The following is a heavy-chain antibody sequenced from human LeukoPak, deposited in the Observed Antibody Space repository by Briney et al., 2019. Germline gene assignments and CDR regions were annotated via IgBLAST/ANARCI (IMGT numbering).Heavy chain of an antibody. J-gene: IGHJ4*02. CDR3: ASRNYYDSSGYYY. V-gene: IGHV3-13*01. Sequence: GGSLRLSCAASGFTFSSYDMHWVRQATGKGLEWVSAIGTAGDTYYPGSVKGRFTISRENAKNSLYLQMNSLRAGDTAVYYCASRNYYDSSGYYYWGQGTLVTVSS. CDR1: GFTFSSYD. CDR2: IGTAGDT. D-gene: IGHD3-22*01.